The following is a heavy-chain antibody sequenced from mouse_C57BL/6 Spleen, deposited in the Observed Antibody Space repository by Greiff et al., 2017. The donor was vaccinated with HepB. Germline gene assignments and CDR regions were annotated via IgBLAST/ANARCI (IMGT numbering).Heavy chain of an antibody. CDR1: GYTFTSYW. V-gene: IGHV1-72*01. CDR2: IDPNSGGT. Sequence: QVQLQQPGAELVKPGASVKLSCKASGYTFTSYWMHWVKQRPGRGLEWIGRIDPNSGGTKYNEKFKSKATLTVDKPSSTAYMQLSSLPSEDSAVYYCARKDYGSSYGYFDVWGTGTTVTVSS. J-gene: IGHJ1*03. CDR3: ARKDYGSSYGYFDV. D-gene: IGHD1-1*01.